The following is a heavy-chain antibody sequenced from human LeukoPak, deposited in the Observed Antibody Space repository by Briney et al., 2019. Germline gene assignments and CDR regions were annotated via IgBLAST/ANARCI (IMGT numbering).Heavy chain of an antibody. J-gene: IGHJ4*02. CDR2: ISSSSSYI. Sequence: NSGGSLRLSCAASGFTFSSYSMNWVRQAPGKGLEWVSSISSSSSYIYYTDPVKGRFTISRDNAKNSLYLQMNSLRAEDTAVYYCARGLWFGDTYYFDYWGQGTLVTVSS. D-gene: IGHD3-10*01. CDR3: ARGLWFGDTYYFDY. CDR1: GFTFSSYS. V-gene: IGHV3-21*01.